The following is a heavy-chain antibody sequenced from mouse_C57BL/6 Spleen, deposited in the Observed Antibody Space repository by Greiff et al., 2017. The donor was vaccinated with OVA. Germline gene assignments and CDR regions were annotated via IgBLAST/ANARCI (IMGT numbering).Heavy chain of an antibody. CDR3: ARLVRDAMDY. Sequence: EVMLVESGPGLAKPSQTLSLTCSVTGYSITSDYWNWIRQFPGNKLEYMGYISYSGSTYYYPSLKSRISITRDTSKNQYYLQLNSVTTDDTATYYCARLVRDAMDYWGQGTSVTVSS. J-gene: IGHJ4*01. CDR2: ISYSGST. CDR1: GYSITSDY. D-gene: IGHD2-13*01. V-gene: IGHV3-8*01.